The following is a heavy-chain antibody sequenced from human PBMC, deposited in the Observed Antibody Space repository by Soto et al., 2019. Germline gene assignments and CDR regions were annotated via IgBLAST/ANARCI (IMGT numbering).Heavy chain of an antibody. V-gene: IGHV4-59*01. CDR2: VYYSGST. CDR3: VRDYLLTGFDT. Sequence: LSLTCTVSNGSIGTYYWTWVRQPPGKGLEWIGYVYYSGSTNYNPSLKSRVGMSIDTSKNQFSLELKSVTAADTATYFCVRDYLLTGFDTWGQGTLVTV. J-gene: IGHJ5*02. CDR1: NGSIGTYY. D-gene: IGHD3-9*01.